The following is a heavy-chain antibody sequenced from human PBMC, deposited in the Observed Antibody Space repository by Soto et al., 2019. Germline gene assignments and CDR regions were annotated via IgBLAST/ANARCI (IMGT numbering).Heavy chain of an antibody. CDR2: INPNSGGT. V-gene: IGHV1-2*02. CDR3: ARVERGYGSGSYFPFDY. D-gene: IGHD3-10*01. CDR1: GYTFTGYY. J-gene: IGHJ4*01. Sequence: QVQLVQSGAEVKKPGASVKVSCKASGYTFTGYYMHWVRQAPGQGLEWMGWINPNSGGTNYAQKFQGRVTMTRDTSISTAYMELSRLRSDDTAVYYCARVERGYGSGSYFPFDYWGQEPWSPSPQ.